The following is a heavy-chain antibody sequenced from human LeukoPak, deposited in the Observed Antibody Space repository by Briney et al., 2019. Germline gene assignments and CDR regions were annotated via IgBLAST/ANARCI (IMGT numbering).Heavy chain of an antibody. Sequence: ASVKVSCKASGYTFTSYDINWVRQATGQGLEWMGRMNPNSGNTGYAQKFQGRVTMTRNTSISTAYMELSSLRSEDTAVYYCARAYSSSSAFDIWGQGTMVTVSS. V-gene: IGHV1-8*01. CDR3: ARAYSSSSAFDI. J-gene: IGHJ3*02. D-gene: IGHD6-13*01. CDR2: MNPNSGNT. CDR1: GYTFTSYD.